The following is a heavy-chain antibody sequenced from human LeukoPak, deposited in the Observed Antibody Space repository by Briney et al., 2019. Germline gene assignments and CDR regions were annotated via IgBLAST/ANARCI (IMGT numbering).Heavy chain of an antibody. CDR2: IYYSGST. CDR3: ARGDYYDSSGYSFFDC. Sequence: SETLSLTCTVSGGSISNYYWSWIRQPPGKGLECIGYIYYSGSTNYNPSLTSRVTISVDTSKNQFFLKLSSVTAADTAVYYCARGDYYDSSGYSFFDCWGQGTLVTVSS. V-gene: IGHV4-59*01. J-gene: IGHJ4*02. D-gene: IGHD3-22*01. CDR1: GGSISNYY.